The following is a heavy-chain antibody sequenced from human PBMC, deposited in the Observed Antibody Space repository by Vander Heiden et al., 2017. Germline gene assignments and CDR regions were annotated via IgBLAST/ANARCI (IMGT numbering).Heavy chain of an antibody. D-gene: IGHD5-18*01. CDR1: GGSISSSSYY. J-gene: IGHJ3*02. CDR3: ARVDTAMVLAFDI. V-gene: IGHV4-39*01. CDR2: IYYSGST. Sequence: QLPLQESGPGLVKPSETLSLTCTVSGGSISSSSYYWGWIRQPPGKGLEWIGSIYYSGSTYYNPSLKSRVTISVDTSKNQFSLKLSSVTAADTAVYYCARVDTAMVLAFDIWGQGTMVTVSS.